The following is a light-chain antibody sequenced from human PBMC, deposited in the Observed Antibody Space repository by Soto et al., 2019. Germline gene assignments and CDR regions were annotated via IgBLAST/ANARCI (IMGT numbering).Light chain of an antibody. CDR3: QQYNNWPQT. CDR2: GAS. Sequence: EILMTQSPSTPSVSLGERATLSCRASQSVGSDLAWYQQKPGQAPRLVIYGASTRATGIPARFSGSGSGTEFTLTISSLQSEDFAVYYCQQYNNWPQTFGQGTKVDIK. CDR1: QSVGSD. J-gene: IGKJ1*01. V-gene: IGKV3-15*01.